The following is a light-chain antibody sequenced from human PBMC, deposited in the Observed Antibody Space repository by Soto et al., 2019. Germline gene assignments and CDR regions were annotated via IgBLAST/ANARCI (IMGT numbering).Light chain of an antibody. CDR2: DVS. V-gene: IGLV2-14*01. J-gene: IGLJ1*01. Sequence: QSALTQPASVSGSPGQSITISCTGTSSDVGGYNYVSWYQQHPGKAPQLMIYDVSNRPSGVSNRFSGSKSGNTASLTISGLHAEDEADYYCSSYTSSRLYVFGTGTKLTVL. CDR1: SSDVGGYNY. CDR3: SSYTSSRLYV.